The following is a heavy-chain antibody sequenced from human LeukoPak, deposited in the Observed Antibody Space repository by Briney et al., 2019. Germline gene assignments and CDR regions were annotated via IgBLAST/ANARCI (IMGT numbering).Heavy chain of an antibody. Sequence: GESPRLSCAASGFTFSSSWMNWVRQAPGKGLQWVGNINPEGSQTRFVDSVMGRFTMSKDNAKNALYLQMNNLRVEDTAVFYCAAWTDRGYNFWGQGTVVTVSS. CDR2: INPEGSQT. D-gene: IGHD5-24*01. CDR3: AAWTDRGYNF. J-gene: IGHJ4*02. V-gene: IGHV3-7*01. CDR1: GFTFSSSW.